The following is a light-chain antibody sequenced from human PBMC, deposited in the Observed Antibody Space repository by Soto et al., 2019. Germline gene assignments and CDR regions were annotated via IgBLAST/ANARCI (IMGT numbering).Light chain of an antibody. J-gene: IGKJ1*01. CDR2: GAY. CDR1: QSVSSNY. V-gene: IGKV3-20*01. Sequence: EIVLTQSPGTLSLSPGERATLSCRASQSVSSNYLAWYQQKPGQAPGLLIHGAYRRATGIQDRFSGSGSGTDFTLTIRRLEPEDFATYYCKHYNSYSEAFGQGTKVDIK. CDR3: KHYNSYSEA.